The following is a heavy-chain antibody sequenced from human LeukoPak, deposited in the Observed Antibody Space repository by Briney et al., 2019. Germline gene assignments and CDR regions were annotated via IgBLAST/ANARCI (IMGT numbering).Heavy chain of an antibody. V-gene: IGHV1-69*05. J-gene: IGHJ5*02. CDR3: ARKHYYDSSGYSWFDP. D-gene: IGHD3-22*01. CDR2: IIPIFGTA. Sequence: SVKVSCKASGGTFSSYAISWVRQAPGQGLEWMGGIIPIFGTANYAQKFQGRVTMTSDTSTSTVYMELSSLRSEDTAVYYCARKHYYDSSGYSWFDPWGQGTLVTVSS. CDR1: GGTFSSYA.